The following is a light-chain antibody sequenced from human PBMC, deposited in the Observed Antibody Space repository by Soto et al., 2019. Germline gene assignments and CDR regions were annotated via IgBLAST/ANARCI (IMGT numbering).Light chain of an antibody. V-gene: IGLV1-40*01. CDR3: QSYDSSLSAVV. J-gene: IGLJ2*01. CDR1: SSNIGAGYD. Sequence: QSVLTQPPSVSGAPGQRVTISCTGTSSNIGAGYDVHWYQHLPGTAPKLLIYGNSNRPSGVPDRFSASKSDTSASLAITGLQAEDEADYYCQSYDSSLSAVVFGGGTKLTVL. CDR2: GNS.